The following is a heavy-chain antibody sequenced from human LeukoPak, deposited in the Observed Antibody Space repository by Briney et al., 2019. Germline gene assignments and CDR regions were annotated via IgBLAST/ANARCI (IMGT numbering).Heavy chain of an antibody. V-gene: IGHV1-2*02. Sequence: ASVKVSCKASGYTFTGYYMHWVRQAPGQGLEWMGWINPNRGGTNYAQKFQGRVTMTRDTSISTAYMELSRLRSDDTAVYYCAIRSYYDSSGYRYYYYYMDVWGKGTTVTISS. CDR2: INPNRGGT. J-gene: IGHJ6*03. CDR1: GYTFTGYY. CDR3: AIRSYYDSSGYRYYYYYMDV. D-gene: IGHD3-22*01.